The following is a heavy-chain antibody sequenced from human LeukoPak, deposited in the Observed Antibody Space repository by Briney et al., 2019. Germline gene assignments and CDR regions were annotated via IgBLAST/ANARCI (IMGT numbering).Heavy chain of an antibody. D-gene: IGHD3-10*01. J-gene: IGHJ5*02. Sequence: SETLSLTCTGSGGSISSYYWSWLRQPPGKGLEWIGYIYYSGSTNYNPSLKSRVTISVDTSKNQFSLKLSSVTPADTAVYSCARGGYYGSGNDFRFDPWGQGTLVTVSS. V-gene: IGHV4-59*01. CDR2: IYYSGST. CDR3: ARGGYYGSGNDFRFDP. CDR1: GGSISSYY.